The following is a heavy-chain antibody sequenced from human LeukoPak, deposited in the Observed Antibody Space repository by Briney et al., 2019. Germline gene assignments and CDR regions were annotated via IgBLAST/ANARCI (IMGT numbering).Heavy chain of an antibody. CDR2: MNPNNGNK. CDR3: ARVGHYYGSGSSYTYYYYYMDV. Sequence: ASVKVSCKASGYTFTSYDINWVRQAPGQGLEWMGWMNPNNGNKAYAQKFQGRVTITRNTSLTPAYMELSSLRSEDTALYYCARVGHYYGSGSSYTYYYYYMDVWGKGTAVTVSS. D-gene: IGHD3-10*01. CDR1: GYTFTSYD. J-gene: IGHJ6*03. V-gene: IGHV1-8*03.